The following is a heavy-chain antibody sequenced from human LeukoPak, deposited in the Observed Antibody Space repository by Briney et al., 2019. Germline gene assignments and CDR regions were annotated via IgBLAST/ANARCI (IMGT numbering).Heavy chain of an antibody. CDR2: ISYDGSNK. D-gene: IGHD3-22*01. Sequence: GGSLRLSCAAAGFTFSSYGMHWVRQAPGKGLEWVAFISYDGSNKYYADSVKGRFTISRDNSKNTLYLQMNSLRAEDTAVYYCAKDWNYCDSSGLNPFDYWGQGTLVTVSS. CDR3: AKDWNYCDSSGLNPFDY. J-gene: IGHJ4*02. CDR1: GFTFSSYG. V-gene: IGHV3-30*18.